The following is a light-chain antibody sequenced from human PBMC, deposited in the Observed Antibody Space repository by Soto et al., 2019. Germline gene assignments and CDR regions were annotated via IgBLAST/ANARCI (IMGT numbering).Light chain of an antibody. J-gene: IGKJ1*01. V-gene: IGKV1-12*01. Sequence: DIQMTQSPSSVSASVGDRVTITCRASQGISSWLAWYQHKPGKAPKLLIYAASSLQSGVPSRFSGSGSGTECTLTISSLQPEDFATYYCQQANTFPWTFGQGTMVEIK. CDR1: QGISSW. CDR2: AAS. CDR3: QQANTFPWT.